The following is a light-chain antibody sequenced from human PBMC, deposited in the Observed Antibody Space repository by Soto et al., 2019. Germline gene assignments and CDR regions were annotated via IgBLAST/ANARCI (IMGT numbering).Light chain of an antibody. Sequence: QSVLTQPPSASGTPGQRVTISCSGSGSSIGTNTVNWYRQLPGTAPKLLIYGDNQRPSGVPDRFSGSKSGTSASLAISGLQSADEAEYYCAAWDGSLNTVLFGGGTKLTVL. V-gene: IGLV1-44*01. CDR3: AAWDGSLNTVL. CDR1: GSSIGTNT. J-gene: IGLJ2*01. CDR2: GDN.